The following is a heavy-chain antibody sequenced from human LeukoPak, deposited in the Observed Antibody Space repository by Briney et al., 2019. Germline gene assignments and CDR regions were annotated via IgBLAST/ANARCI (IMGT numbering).Heavy chain of an antibody. Sequence: EASVKVSCKASGGTFSSYAISWVRQAPGQGLEWMGGIIPIFGTANYAQKFQGRVTITADESTSTAYVELSSLRSEDTAVYYCARDPAGVTTSVSYFDYWGQGTLVTVSS. CDR2: IIPIFGTA. CDR3: ARDPAGVTTSVSYFDY. V-gene: IGHV1-69*13. CDR1: GGTFSSYA. J-gene: IGHJ4*02. D-gene: IGHD4-17*01.